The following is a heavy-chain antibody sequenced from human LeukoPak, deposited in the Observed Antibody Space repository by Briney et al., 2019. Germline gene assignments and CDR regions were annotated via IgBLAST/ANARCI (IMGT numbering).Heavy chain of an antibody. Sequence: SETLSLTCTLSGGSISTYYWSWIRQPPEKGLEWIGYIYHSGSTNYNPSLKSRVTISVDTSKNQFSLKLSSVTAADTAVYYCARGGGYASPIGYWGQGALVTVSS. CDR2: IYHSGST. V-gene: IGHV4-59*01. D-gene: IGHD5-12*01. CDR1: GGSISTYY. CDR3: ARGGGYASPIGY. J-gene: IGHJ4*02.